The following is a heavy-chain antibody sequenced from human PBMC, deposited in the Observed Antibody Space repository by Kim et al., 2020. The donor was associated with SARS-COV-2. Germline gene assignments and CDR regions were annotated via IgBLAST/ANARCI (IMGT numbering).Heavy chain of an antibody. J-gene: IGHJ3*02. CDR2: IYYSGST. CDR1: GGSISSYY. V-gene: IGHV4-59*08. Sequence: SETLSLTCTVSGGSISSYYWSWIRQPPGKGLEWIGYIYYSGSTNYNPSLKSRVTISVDTSKNQFSLKLSSVTAADTAVYYCARLKGPQGTEAFDIWGQGTMVTVSS. CDR3: ARLKGPQGTEAFDI.